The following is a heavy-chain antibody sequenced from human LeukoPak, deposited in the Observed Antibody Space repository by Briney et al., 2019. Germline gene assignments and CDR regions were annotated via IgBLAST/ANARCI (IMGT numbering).Heavy chain of an antibody. CDR3: ARGQTPFY. CDR2: ISCFSNTI. D-gene: IGHD2-15*01. J-gene: IGHJ4*02. Sequence: GGSLRLSCAASGFTFSSYEMNWVRQAPGKGLEWVSYISCFSNTIYYADSVKGRFTIYRDNAKSSMWVKMESLRDEDTDVYYCARGQTPFYWGQGSLVTVSS. CDR1: GFTFSSYE. V-gene: IGHV3-48*03.